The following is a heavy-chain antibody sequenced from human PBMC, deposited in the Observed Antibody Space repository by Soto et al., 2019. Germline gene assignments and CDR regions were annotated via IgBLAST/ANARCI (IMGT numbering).Heavy chain of an antibody. Sequence: EMRLVESGGGLVKPGGSLRLSCAASGFTFTTYILNWVRLTPGKGLEWVSSISSSSTYIYYAGSLRGRFIISRDNAENSVYLDMNNLSAEDTGIYFCARLHNSGQYYPRFDLWGQGTPVSVSS. CDR1: GFTFTTYI. V-gene: IGHV3-21*02. J-gene: IGHJ4*02. D-gene: IGHD1-26*01. CDR3: ARLHNSGQYYPRFDL. CDR2: ISSSSTYI.